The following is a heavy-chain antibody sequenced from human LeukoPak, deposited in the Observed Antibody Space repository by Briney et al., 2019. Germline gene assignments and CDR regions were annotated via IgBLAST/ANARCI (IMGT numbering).Heavy chain of an antibody. Sequence: SQTLSLNCTVSGGSISSGSYYWSWPRQPVGKGLEWIGHIYTSGNTNYNHSRKSRVTISVDTSKNQFSLKLSSVTAADTAVYYCARGVGYCSSTSRYHYYGMDVWGQGTTVTVSS. V-gene: IGHV4-61*09. CDR2: IYTSGNT. D-gene: IGHD2-2*03. CDR3: ARGVGYCSSTSRYHYYGMDV. J-gene: IGHJ6*02. CDR1: GGSISSGSYY.